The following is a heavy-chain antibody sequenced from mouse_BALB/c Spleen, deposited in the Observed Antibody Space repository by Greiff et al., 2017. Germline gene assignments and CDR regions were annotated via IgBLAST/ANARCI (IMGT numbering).Heavy chain of an antibody. CDR1: GDSITSGY. D-gene: IGHD2-4*01. J-gene: IGHJ3*01. Sequence: VQLKESGPSLVKPSQTLSLTCSVTGDSITSGYWNWIRKFPGNKLEYMGYISYSGSTYYNPSLKSRISITRDTSKNQYYLQLNSVTTEDTATYYCARGDYDETWFAYWGQGTLVTVSA. V-gene: IGHV3-8*02. CDR2: ISYSGST. CDR3: ARGDYDETWFAY.